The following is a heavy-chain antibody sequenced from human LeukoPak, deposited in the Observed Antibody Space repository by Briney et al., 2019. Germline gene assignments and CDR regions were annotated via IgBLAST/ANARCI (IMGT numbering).Heavy chain of an antibody. Sequence: GGSLRLSCAASGFTFSTYALHWVRQAPGKGLEWVALISYDGSSIYYADSVKGRFTISRDNFKNTMYLQMNSLREEDTAVYYCAKDLRYFDWLEYYFDYWGQGTLVTVSS. CDR2: ISYDGSSI. CDR3: AKDLRYFDWLEYYFDY. V-gene: IGHV3-30-3*01. D-gene: IGHD3-9*01. J-gene: IGHJ4*02. CDR1: GFTFSTYA.